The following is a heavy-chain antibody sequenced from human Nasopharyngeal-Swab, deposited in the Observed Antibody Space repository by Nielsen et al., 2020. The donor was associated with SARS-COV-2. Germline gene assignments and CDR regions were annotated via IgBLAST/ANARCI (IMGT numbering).Heavy chain of an antibody. J-gene: IGHJ4*02. CDR1: GFTFSSYG. V-gene: IGHV3-33*01. CDR2: IWYDGSNK. Sequence: GESLQISCAASGFTFSSYGMHWVRQAPGKGLEWVVVIWYDGSNKYYADSVKGRFTISRDNSKNTLYLQMNSLRAEDTAVYYCARERYSSSWYFDYWGQGTLVTVSS. CDR3: ARERYSSSWYFDY. D-gene: IGHD6-13*01.